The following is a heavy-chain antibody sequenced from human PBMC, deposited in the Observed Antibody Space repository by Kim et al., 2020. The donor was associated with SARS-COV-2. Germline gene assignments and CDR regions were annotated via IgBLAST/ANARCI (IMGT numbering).Heavy chain of an antibody. Sequence: SETLSLTCTVSGDSISSSSYYWGWIRQPPGKGLEWIGSIYYMGSTYYNPSLKSRVTISVDMSKSQFSLRLGSVTAADTAVYYCARDRFYSTASQGEFDSWGRGTLVTVSS. CDR3: ARDRFYSTASQGEFDS. V-gene: IGHV4-39*07. CDR2: IYYMGST. D-gene: IGHD3-16*01. CDR1: GDSISSSSYY. J-gene: IGHJ4*02.